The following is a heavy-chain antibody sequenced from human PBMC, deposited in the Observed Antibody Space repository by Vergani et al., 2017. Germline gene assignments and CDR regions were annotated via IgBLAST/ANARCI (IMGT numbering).Heavy chain of an antibody. D-gene: IGHD1-1*01. CDR2: IYYSGST. Sequence: QLQLQESGPGLVKPSETLSLTCTVSGGSISSSSYYWGWIRQPPGKGLEWIGSIYYSGSTYYNPSLKSRVTISVDTSKNQFSLQLNSVTPEDTAVYYCARAGGGWNGDAFDIWGQGTMVTVSS. V-gene: IGHV4-39*07. CDR1: GGSISSSSYY. J-gene: IGHJ3*02. CDR3: ARAGGGWNGDAFDI.